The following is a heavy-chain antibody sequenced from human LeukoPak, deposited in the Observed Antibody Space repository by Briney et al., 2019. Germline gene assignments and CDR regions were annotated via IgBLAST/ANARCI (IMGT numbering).Heavy chain of an antibody. CDR1: GFTFSTYS. CDR3: ARNTPFSLTDY. D-gene: IGHD1/OR15-1a*01. V-gene: IGHV3-48*04. J-gene: IGHJ4*02. CDR2: ISSSSSAI. Sequence: PGGSLRLSCAASGFTFSTYSMNWFRQAPGKGLEWVSYISSSSSAIYYADSVKGRFTISRDNARNSMYLQMNSLRAEDTAVYYCARNTPFSLTDYWGQGTLVTVSS.